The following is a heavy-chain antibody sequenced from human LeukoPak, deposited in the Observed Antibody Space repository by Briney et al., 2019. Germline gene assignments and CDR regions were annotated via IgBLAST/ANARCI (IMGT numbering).Heavy chain of an antibody. V-gene: IGHV4-59*01. CDR1: GGSISSYY. D-gene: IGHD3-10*01. CDR3: ARYYDSGSYLLYYFDY. J-gene: IGHJ4*02. Sequence: SETLSLTCTVAGGSISSYYWSWIRQPPGKGLEWIGYIYYSGSTNYNPSLKSRVTISVDTSKNQFSLKLSSVTAADTAVYYCARYYDSGSYLLYYFDYLGQGTLVTVSS. CDR2: IYYSGST.